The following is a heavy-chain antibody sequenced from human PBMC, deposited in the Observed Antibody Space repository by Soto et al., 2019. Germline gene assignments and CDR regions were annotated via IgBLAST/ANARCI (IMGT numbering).Heavy chain of an antibody. D-gene: IGHD3-9*01. CDR2: IKSKTDGGTT. V-gene: IGHV3-15*01. CDR3: TINPPGLRYFDWLGFDI. Sequence: GGSLRLSCAASGFTFSNAWMSWVRQAPGKGLEWVGRIKSKTDGGTTDYAAPVKGRFTISRDDSKNTLYLQMNSLKTEDTAVYYCTINPPGLRYFDWLGFDIWGQGTMVTVSS. CDR1: GFTFSNAW. J-gene: IGHJ3*02.